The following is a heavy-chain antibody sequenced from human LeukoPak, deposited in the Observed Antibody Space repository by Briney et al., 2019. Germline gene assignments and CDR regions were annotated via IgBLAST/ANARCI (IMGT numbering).Heavy chain of an antibody. CDR2: INHSGST. CDR3: ARHPFASPFDY. Sequence: SGTLSLTCAVYGGSFSGYYWSWIRQPPGKGLEWIGEINHSGSTNYNPSLKSRVTVSIDTSKSQVSLKLSSVTAADTAVYYCARHPFASPFDYWGQGTLVTVSS. V-gene: IGHV4-34*01. D-gene: IGHD2-21*01. CDR1: GGSFSGYY. J-gene: IGHJ4*02.